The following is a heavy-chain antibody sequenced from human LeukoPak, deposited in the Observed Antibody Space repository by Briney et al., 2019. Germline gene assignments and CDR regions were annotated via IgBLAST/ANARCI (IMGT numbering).Heavy chain of an antibody. CDR2: IDQDGSEK. V-gene: IGHV3-7*05. Sequence: GGSLRLSCAASGFTFSSYWMSWVRQAPGKGLEWVANIDQDGSEKYYVDSVKGRFTISRDNSKNTLYLQMNSLRAEDTAVYYCAKAASGNWNDVSDYWGQGTLVTVSS. D-gene: IGHD1-20*01. J-gene: IGHJ4*02. CDR1: GFTFSSYW. CDR3: AKAASGNWNDVSDY.